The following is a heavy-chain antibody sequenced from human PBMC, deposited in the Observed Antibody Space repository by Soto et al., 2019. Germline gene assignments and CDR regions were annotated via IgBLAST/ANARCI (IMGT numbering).Heavy chain of an antibody. CDR2: IIPIFGTA. Sequence: ASVKVSCKASGGTFSSYAISWVRQAPGQGLEWMGGIIPIFGTANYAQKFQGRVTITADESTSTAYMELSSLRSEDTAVYYCARGPTAAIYNWFDPWGQGTLVTVSS. V-gene: IGHV1-69*13. CDR3: ARGPTAAIYNWFDP. CDR1: GGTFSSYA. D-gene: IGHD2-2*02. J-gene: IGHJ5*02.